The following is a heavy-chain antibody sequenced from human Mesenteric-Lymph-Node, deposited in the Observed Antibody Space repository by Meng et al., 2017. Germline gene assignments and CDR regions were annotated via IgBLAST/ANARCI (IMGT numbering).Heavy chain of an antibody. J-gene: IGHJ3*02. CDR2: INHSGST. CDR3: ATYGDCGGHDAFDI. CDR1: GGSFSGYY. D-gene: IGHD4-17*01. V-gene: IGHV4-34*01. Sequence: SETLSPTCAVYGGSFSGYYCSWIRQLPGKGLEWIGEINHSGSTNYNPSLKSRVTISVDTSKNQFSLKLSSVTAADTAVYYCATYGDCGGHDAFDIWGQGTMVTVSS.